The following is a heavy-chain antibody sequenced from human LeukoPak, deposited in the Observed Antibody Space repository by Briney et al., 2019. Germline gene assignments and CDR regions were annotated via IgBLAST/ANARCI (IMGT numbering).Heavy chain of an antibody. CDR3: ARDEGSSWYEY. Sequence: GGSLRLSCAASGFTFSDYWMHWVRQAPGKGLVWVAAINGDGSDTIYADSVRARFIISRDNVRNTVSLQMNSLRAEDTAVYYCARDEGSSWYEYWGQGTLVTVSS. CDR2: INGDGSDT. J-gene: IGHJ4*02. CDR1: GFTFSDYW. V-gene: IGHV3-74*01. D-gene: IGHD6-13*01.